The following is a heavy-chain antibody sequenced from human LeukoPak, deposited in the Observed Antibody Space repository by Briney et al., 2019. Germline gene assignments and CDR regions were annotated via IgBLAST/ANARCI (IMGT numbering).Heavy chain of an antibody. CDR1: GYSFTSYW. J-gene: IGHJ6*02. Sequence: GESLRISCKGSGYSFTSYWISWVRQMPGKGLEWMGRIDPSDSYTNYSPSFQGHVTISADKSISTAYLQWSSLKASDTAIYYCARPPYSSGWSYGMDVWGQGTTVTVSS. CDR3: ARPPYSSGWSYGMDV. CDR2: IDPSDSYT. V-gene: IGHV5-10-1*01. D-gene: IGHD6-19*01.